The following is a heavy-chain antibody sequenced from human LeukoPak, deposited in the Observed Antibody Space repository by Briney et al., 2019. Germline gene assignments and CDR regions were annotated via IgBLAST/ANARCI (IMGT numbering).Heavy chain of an antibody. V-gene: IGHV3-30*02. Sequence: GGSLRLSCAASGFTFSSYWMHWVRQAPGKGLEWVAFIRYDGSNKYYADSVKGRFTISRDNSKNTLYLQMNSLRAEDTAVYYCAKDYYDILTGTFDYWGQGTLVTVSS. CDR3: AKDYYDILTGTFDY. D-gene: IGHD3-9*01. CDR2: IRYDGSNK. J-gene: IGHJ4*02. CDR1: GFTFSSYW.